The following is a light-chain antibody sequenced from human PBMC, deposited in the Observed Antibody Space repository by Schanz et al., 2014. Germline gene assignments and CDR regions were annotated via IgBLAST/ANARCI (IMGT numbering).Light chain of an antibody. V-gene: IGLV2-11*01. CDR3: HSYAGHYAWV. Sequence: QSALTQPRSVSGSPGQSVTISCTGTSSDVGTNNYVSWYQQHPGKAPKLMIYDVTKRPSGVPDRFSGSKSGNTAALTISGLQAEDEAKYYCHSYAGHYAWVFGGGTKLTVL. CDR2: DVT. J-gene: IGLJ3*02. CDR1: SSDVGTNNY.